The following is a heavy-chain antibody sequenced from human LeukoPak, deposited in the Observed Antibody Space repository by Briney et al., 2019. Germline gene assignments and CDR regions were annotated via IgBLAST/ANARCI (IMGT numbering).Heavy chain of an antibody. D-gene: IGHD6-13*01. Sequence: SVKVSCKASGGTFSSYDINWVRQATGQGLEWMGWMNPNSGNTGYAQKFQGRVTITRNTSISTAYMELSSLRSEDTAVYYCARGQQRWFDPWGQGTLVTVSS. CDR2: MNPNSGNT. CDR3: ARGQQRWFDP. CDR1: GGTFSSYD. J-gene: IGHJ5*02. V-gene: IGHV1-8*03.